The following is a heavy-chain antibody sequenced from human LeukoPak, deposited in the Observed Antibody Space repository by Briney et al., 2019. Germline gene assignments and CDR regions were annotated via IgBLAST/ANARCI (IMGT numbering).Heavy chain of an antibody. CDR1: GYIFINYG. D-gene: IGHD2-21*01. J-gene: IGHJ4*01. V-gene: IGHV1-18*01. Sequence: ASVKVSCKASGYIFINYGINWVRQAPGQGLEWMGWISPYNGNTNYAQKLQGRVTMTTDTSTSTAYMELRSLTSDDTAVYYCPTHGTYCGGDCYSYFWGHGTLITVSS. CDR3: PTHGTYCGGDCYSYF. CDR2: ISPYNGNT.